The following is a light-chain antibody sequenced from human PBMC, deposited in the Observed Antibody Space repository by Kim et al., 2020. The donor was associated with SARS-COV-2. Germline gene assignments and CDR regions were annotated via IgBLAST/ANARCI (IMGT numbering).Light chain of an antibody. CDR2: DND. CDR1: RSNIANNY. J-gene: IGLJ1*01. V-gene: IGLV1-51*01. CDR3: ETWDTSLRTYV. Sequence: GQKVSISCSGSRSNIANNYVSWYQQLPRTAPKLLIYDNDNRPSGIPDRFSGSKSGTSATLGITGLQTGDEADYYCETWDTSLRTYVFGPGTKVTVL.